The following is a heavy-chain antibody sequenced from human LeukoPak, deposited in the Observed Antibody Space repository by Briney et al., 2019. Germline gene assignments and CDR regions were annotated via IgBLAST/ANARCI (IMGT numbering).Heavy chain of an antibody. J-gene: IGHJ6*02. CDR1: GFTFSSYA. CDR2: ISGSGGNT. Sequence: GGSLRLSCAASGFTFSSYAMSWVRQAPGKGLEWVSAISGSGGNTYYADSVKGRFTISRDNSKNTLYLQMNNLRAEDTAVYYCAKVATSSSRSYYYYGMDVWGQGTTVTVSS. CDR3: AKVATSSSRSYYYYGMDV. V-gene: IGHV3-23*01. D-gene: IGHD6-13*01.